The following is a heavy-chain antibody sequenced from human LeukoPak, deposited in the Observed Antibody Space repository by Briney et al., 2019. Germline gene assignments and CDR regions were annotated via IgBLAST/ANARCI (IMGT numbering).Heavy chain of an antibody. J-gene: IGHJ6*02. CDR1: GFTFSSYA. V-gene: IGHV3-30-3*01. D-gene: IGHD2-15*01. CDR3: AREYCSGGSCYGYYYYGMDV. Sequence: PGGSLRLSCAASGFTFSSYAMHWVRQAPGKGLEWVAVISYDGSNKYYADSVKGRFTISRDNSKNTLCLQMNSLRAEDTAVYYCAREYCSGGSCYGYYYYGMDVWGQGTTVTVSS. CDR2: ISYDGSNK.